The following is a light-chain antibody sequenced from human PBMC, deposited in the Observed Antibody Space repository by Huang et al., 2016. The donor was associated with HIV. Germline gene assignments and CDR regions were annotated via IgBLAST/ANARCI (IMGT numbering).Light chain of an antibody. CDR1: ESVRSN. J-gene: IGKJ5*01. CDR3: QQYNDWPPIT. V-gene: IGKV3-15*01. Sequence: EIVMTQSPDTLSVSPGQRVTLSCRASESVRSNLAWYQQKSGQAPRPLIYDASTRATGIPARFSGSGSGTEFTLTISSLLSEDFAVYYCQQYNDWPPITFGQGTRLDMK. CDR2: DAS.